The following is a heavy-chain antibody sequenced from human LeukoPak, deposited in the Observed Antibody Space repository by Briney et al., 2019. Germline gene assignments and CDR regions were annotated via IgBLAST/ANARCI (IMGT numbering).Heavy chain of an antibody. Sequence: GGSLRLSCEASGFTFSGYWMSWVRQAPGKGLEWVAHMNLDGAERYYVDSVKGRFTISRDNAKNSLFLQMDGLRAEDTAVYYCASRRGDYWGQGTLVTVSS. CDR1: GFTFSGYW. CDR2: MNLDGAER. CDR3: ASRRGDY. J-gene: IGHJ4*02. V-gene: IGHV3-7*01.